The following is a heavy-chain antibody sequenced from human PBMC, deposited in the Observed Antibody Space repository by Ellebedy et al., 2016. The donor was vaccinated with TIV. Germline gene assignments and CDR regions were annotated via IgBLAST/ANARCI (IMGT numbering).Heavy chain of an antibody. Sequence: PGGSLRLSCAASGFSFSIYWMSWVRQAPGKGLECVANIKQDGSEKSYVDSVKGRFTISRDNAKNSLYLQMNSLRAEDTAVYYCAKDSNGDYGQGYFDYWGQGTLVTVSS. V-gene: IGHV3-7*03. D-gene: IGHD4-17*01. CDR1: GFSFSIYW. J-gene: IGHJ4*02. CDR2: IKQDGSEK. CDR3: AKDSNGDYGQGYFDY.